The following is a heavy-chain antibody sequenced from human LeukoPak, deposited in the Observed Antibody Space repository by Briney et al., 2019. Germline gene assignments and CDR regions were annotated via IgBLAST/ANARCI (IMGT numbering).Heavy chain of an antibody. CDR1: GFTVSSNY. D-gene: IGHD3-10*01. CDR2: INSDGSST. Sequence: GGSLRLSCAASGFTVSSNYMNWVRQAPGKGLVWVSRINSDGSSTNYADSVKGRFTISRDNAKNTLYLQMNSLRAEDTAMYYCARAVYYSNYLGYWGQGTLVTVSS. V-gene: IGHV3-74*01. J-gene: IGHJ4*01. CDR3: ARAVYYSNYLGY.